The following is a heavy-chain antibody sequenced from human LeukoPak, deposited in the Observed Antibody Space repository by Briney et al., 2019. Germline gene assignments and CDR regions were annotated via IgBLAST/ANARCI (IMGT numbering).Heavy chain of an antibody. CDR2: IYYTGST. CDR1: GDPISSYY. CDR3: ARRIAVAGIFDY. Sequence: KPSETLSLTCTVSGDPISSYYWSWIRQPPGKGLEWIGYIYYTGSTCYNPSLNSRVTISLDTSKSQFSLKLGSVTAADTAVYYCARRIAVAGIFDYWGQGILVTVSS. D-gene: IGHD6-19*01. J-gene: IGHJ4*02. V-gene: IGHV4-59*08.